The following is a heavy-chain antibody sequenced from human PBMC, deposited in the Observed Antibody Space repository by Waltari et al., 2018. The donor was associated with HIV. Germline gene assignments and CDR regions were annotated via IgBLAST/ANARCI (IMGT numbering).Heavy chain of an antibody. CDR3: ATTTTTTYFS. Sequence: EVQLVESGGGLVQPGESLRLSCGASGFTFRSTWLPGVRKAPGGGLVGVSRVNPDGSGTSYADSVKGRFTISRDNAKNTVYLQMNSLRAEDTAVYYCATTTTTTYFSWGQGTLVTVSS. V-gene: IGHV3-74*03. CDR1: GFTFRSTW. D-gene: IGHD1-1*01. CDR2: VNPDGSGT. J-gene: IGHJ5*02.